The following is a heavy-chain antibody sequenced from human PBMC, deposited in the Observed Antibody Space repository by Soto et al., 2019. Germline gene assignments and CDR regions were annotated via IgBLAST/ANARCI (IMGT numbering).Heavy chain of an antibody. CDR3: AIAVAGTTL. V-gene: IGHV4-34*01. Sequence: QVQLQHWCAGLLKPSETLSLTCAVYGGSFSGYYWRWIRQPPGKGLEWIGEINHSGSTNDNPSLKSRVTISVDASKNQVSLQLSSVTAADTAVYYCAIAVAGTTLWGQGTLVTVSS. CDR1: GGSFSGYY. J-gene: IGHJ4*02. D-gene: IGHD6-19*01. CDR2: INHSGST.